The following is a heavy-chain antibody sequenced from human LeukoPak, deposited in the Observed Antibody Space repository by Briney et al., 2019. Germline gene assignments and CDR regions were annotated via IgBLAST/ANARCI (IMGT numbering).Heavy chain of an antibody. Sequence: GGSLRLSCAASGFTFSSYGMHWVRQAPGKGLEWVAVIWYDGSNKYYADSVKGRSTISRDNSKNTLYLQMNSLRAEDTAVYYCARDLDYSSGYYYYGMDVWGQGTTVTVSS. CDR1: GFTFSSYG. J-gene: IGHJ6*02. V-gene: IGHV3-33*01. D-gene: IGHD4-11*01. CDR3: ARDLDYSSGYYYYGMDV. CDR2: IWYDGSNK.